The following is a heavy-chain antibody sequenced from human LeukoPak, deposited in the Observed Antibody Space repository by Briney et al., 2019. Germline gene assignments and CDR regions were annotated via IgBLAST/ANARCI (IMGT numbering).Heavy chain of an antibody. J-gene: IGHJ3*02. V-gene: IGHV4-59*01. Sequence: SETLSLTCTVSGGSISSYYWSWIRQPPGKGLEWIGYIYYSGSTNYNPSLKSRVTISVDTSKNQFSLKLSSVTAADTAVYYCARAYTISDAFDIWGQGTMVTVSS. CDR1: GGSISSYY. CDR3: ARAYTISDAFDI. D-gene: IGHD3-3*01. CDR2: IYYSGST.